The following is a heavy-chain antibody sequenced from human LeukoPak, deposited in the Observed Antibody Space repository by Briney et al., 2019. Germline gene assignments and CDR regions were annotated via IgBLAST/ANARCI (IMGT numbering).Heavy chain of an antibody. CDR3: ARDLRDSSGYFDY. Sequence: PSETLSLTCTVSGGSISSSSYYWGWIRQPPGKGLEWIGSIYYSGSTYYNPSLKSRVTISVDTSKNQFSLKLSSVTAADTAVYYCARDLRDSSGYFDYWGQGTLVTVSS. CDR2: IYYSGST. J-gene: IGHJ4*02. V-gene: IGHV4-39*07. CDR1: GGSISSSSYY. D-gene: IGHD3-22*01.